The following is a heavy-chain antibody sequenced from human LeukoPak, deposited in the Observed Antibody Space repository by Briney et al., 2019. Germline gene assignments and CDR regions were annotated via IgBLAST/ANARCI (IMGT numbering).Heavy chain of an antibody. CDR2: IIPIFGTA. D-gene: IGHD1-20*01. Sequence: ASVKVSCKASGGTFSSYAISWVRQAPGQGLEWMGGIIPIFGTANYAQKFQGRVTITADESTSTAYMELSSLRSEDTAVYYCARGGITGTTSNYYYYMDVWGKGTTVTVSS. V-gene: IGHV1-69*13. CDR1: GGTFSSYA. J-gene: IGHJ6*03. CDR3: ARGGITGTTSNYYYYMDV.